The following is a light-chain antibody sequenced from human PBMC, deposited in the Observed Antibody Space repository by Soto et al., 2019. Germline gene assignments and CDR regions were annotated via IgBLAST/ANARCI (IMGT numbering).Light chain of an antibody. CDR2: GAS. CDR3: QQYGSSPLT. CDR1: QSVSSSY. V-gene: IGKV3-20*01. Sequence: EIVLTQSPGTLSLSPGERATLSCRASQSVSSSYLAWYQQKPGQAPRLLINGASSRATGIPDRFSGSGSGTDFTLTISQLEPEDFAVYYCQQYGSSPLTFGGGTKVEIK. J-gene: IGKJ4*01.